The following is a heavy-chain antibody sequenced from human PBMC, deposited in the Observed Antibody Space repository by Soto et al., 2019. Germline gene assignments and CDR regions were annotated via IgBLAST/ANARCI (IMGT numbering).Heavy chain of an antibody. D-gene: IGHD6-6*01. Sequence: EVQLLESGGGLVQPGESLRLSCAASGFTFSSYAMSWVRQAPGKGLEWVSVISGSDDSTYYADSVKGRFTISRDNSKNTLSLHMNSLRAEDTAVYYAAKRGSSSTFDYWGQGTLVTVSS. CDR2: ISGSDDST. CDR1: GFTFSSYA. CDR3: AKRGSSSTFDY. J-gene: IGHJ4*02. V-gene: IGHV3-23*01.